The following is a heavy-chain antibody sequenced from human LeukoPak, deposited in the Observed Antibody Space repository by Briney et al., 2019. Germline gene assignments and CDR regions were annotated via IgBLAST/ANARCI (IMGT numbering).Heavy chain of an antibody. V-gene: IGHV5-51*01. CDR3: ARSSSSSEYYYYYGMDV. Sequence: GESLKISCKGSGYRFTSYWIGWVRPMPGKGLEWMGIIYPGDSDTRYSPSFQGQVTISADKSISTAYLQWSSLKASDTAMYYCARSSSSSEYYYYYGMDVWGQGTTVTVSS. CDR1: GYRFTSYW. CDR2: IYPGDSDT. J-gene: IGHJ6*02. D-gene: IGHD6-6*01.